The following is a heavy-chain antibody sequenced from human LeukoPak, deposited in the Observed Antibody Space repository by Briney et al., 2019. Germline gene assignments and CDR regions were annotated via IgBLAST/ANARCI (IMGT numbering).Heavy chain of an antibody. D-gene: IGHD4-11*01. V-gene: IGHV4-4*07. J-gene: IGHJ5*02. CDR2: FYTSGST. CDR3: ARDSDYSWDWFDP. Sequence: SETLSLTCTVSGGSLSSYYGSWIRQPAGKGLEWIGRFYTSGSTNYNPSLKSRVTISVDKSKNQFSLKLTFVTAADPAVYYCARDSDYSWDWFDPWGQGTLVTVSS. CDR1: GGSLSSYY.